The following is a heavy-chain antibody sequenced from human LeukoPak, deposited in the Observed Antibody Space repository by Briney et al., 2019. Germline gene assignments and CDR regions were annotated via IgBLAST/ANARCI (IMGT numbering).Heavy chain of an antibody. CDR1: GFTFCSDA. J-gene: IGHJ4*02. V-gene: IGHV3-23*01. CDR2: ISGSGGST. CDR3: AKRSGSYFDYFDY. Sequence: GSPRDPCAASGFTFCSDAMCSVPEAPGKGVERGSAISGSGGSTYYADSVKGRFTISRDNSKNTLYLQMNSLRAEDTAVYYCAKRSGSYFDYFDYWGQGTLVTVSS. D-gene: IGHD1-26*01.